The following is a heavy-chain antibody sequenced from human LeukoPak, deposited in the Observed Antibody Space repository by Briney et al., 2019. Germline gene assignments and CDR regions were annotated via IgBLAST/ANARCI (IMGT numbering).Heavy chain of an antibody. CDR3: ARDLLYPVATPRNHDAFDI. CDR2: IIPIFGTA. CDR1: GGTFSSYA. J-gene: IGHJ3*02. V-gene: IGHV1-69*05. D-gene: IGHD5-12*01. Sequence: SVKVSCKASGGTFSSYAISWVRQAPGQGLEWMGGIIPIFGTANYAQKFQGRVTITTDESTSTAYMELSSLRSEDTAVYYCARDLLYPVATPRNHDAFDIWGQGTMVTVSS.